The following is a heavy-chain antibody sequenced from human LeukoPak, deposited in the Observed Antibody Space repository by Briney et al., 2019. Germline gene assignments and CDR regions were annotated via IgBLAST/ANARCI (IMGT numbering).Heavy chain of an antibody. Sequence: GGSLRLSCAASGVTFSRYGRHWVRQAPGKGLEWVGVIWHDGSYEYYADSVKGRFTISRDSSKNTLYLQMNSLSAEATACYYCATDGVAATSLDCWGPGTLVTASS. D-gene: IGHD4-17*01. CDR2: IWHDGSYE. V-gene: IGHV3-33*01. J-gene: IGHJ4*02. CDR1: GVTFSRYG. CDR3: ATDGVAATSLDC.